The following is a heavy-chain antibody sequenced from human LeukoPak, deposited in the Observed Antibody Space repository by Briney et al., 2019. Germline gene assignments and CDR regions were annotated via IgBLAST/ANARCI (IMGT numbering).Heavy chain of an antibody. D-gene: IGHD3-22*01. CDR1: GYTFTNYG. J-gene: IGHJ4*02. Sequence: ASVKVSCKASGYTFTNYGISWVRQAPGQGLEWMGWISAYNGDTNYAQRLQGRVTMTTDTSTSTAYMELRSLRSDDTAVYYCARGIVGAVTQPYLDYWGQGTLVTVSS. CDR3: ARGIVGAVTQPYLDY. CDR2: ISAYNGDT. V-gene: IGHV1-18*01.